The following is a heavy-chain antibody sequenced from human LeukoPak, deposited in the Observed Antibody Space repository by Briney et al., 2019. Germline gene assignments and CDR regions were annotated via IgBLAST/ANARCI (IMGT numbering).Heavy chain of an antibody. CDR2: IKQDGSEK. J-gene: IGHJ4*02. Sequence: GGSLRLSCAGSGFTFSSHWMSWVRQAPGKGLEWVANIKQDGSEKYYVDSVKGRFTISRDNAKNSLFLQMNSLRPDGTAVYYCARGFVGTTSTWGQGILVTVS. D-gene: IGHD1-26*01. V-gene: IGHV3-7*01. CDR1: GFTFSSHW. CDR3: ARGFVGTTST.